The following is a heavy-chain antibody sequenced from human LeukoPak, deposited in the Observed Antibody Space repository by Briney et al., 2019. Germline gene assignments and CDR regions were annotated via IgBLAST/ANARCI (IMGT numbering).Heavy chain of an antibody. Sequence: GSVKVSCKASGYTFTSYGISWVRQAPGQGLEWMGWISAYNGNTNYAQKLQGRVTMTTDTSTSAAYMELRSLRSDDTAVYYCARTPSGIAVAGTGDYWGQGTLVTVSS. CDR1: GYTFTSYG. D-gene: IGHD6-19*01. CDR3: ARTPSGIAVAGTGDY. CDR2: ISAYNGNT. J-gene: IGHJ4*02. V-gene: IGHV1-18*01.